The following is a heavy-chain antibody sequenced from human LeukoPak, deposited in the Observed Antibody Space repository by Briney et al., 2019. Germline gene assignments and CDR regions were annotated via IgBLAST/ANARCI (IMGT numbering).Heavy chain of an antibody. V-gene: IGHV3-20*04. CDR3: ARKNWDHDY. D-gene: IGHD7-27*01. J-gene: IGHJ4*02. CDR2: VNWNGGST. CDR1: GFTFSSYG. Sequence: GGSLRLSCAASGFTFSSYGMSWVRQAPGKGLEWVSGVNWNGGSTGYADSVKGRFTISRDNAKNSLYLQMNSLRGEDTAVYYCARKNWDHDYWGQGTLVRVSS.